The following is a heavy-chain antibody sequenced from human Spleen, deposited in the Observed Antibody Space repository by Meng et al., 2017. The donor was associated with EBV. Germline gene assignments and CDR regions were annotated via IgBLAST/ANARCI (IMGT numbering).Heavy chain of an antibody. Sequence: QEHLVKAGAEVKKPGASVKVSCKASGYTFTSFYIHWVGQAPGQGLEWMGIINPSGGRTSYSQKFQGRVTMTGDTSTSTVYMELSSLRSEDTAVYYCAREVAGASLDYWGQGTLVTVSS. D-gene: IGHD1-26*01. J-gene: IGHJ4*02. CDR1: GYTFTSFY. CDR3: AREVAGASLDY. CDR2: INPSGGRT. V-gene: IGHV1-46*01.